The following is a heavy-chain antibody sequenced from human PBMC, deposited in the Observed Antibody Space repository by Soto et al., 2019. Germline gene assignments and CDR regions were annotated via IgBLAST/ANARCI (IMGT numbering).Heavy chain of an antibody. CDR3: ATLPVPAALYYYYYMDV. D-gene: IGHD2-2*01. J-gene: IGHJ6*03. CDR1: GYTLTELS. V-gene: IGHV1-24*01. Sequence: ASVKVSRKVSGYTLTELSMHWVRQAPGKGLEWMGGFDPEDGETIYAQKFQGRVTMTEDTSTDTAYMELSSLRSEDTAVYYCATLPVPAALYYYYYMDVWGKGTTVTVSS. CDR2: FDPEDGET.